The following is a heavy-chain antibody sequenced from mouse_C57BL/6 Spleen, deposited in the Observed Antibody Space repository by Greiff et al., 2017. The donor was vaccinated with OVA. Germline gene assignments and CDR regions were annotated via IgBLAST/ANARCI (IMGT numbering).Heavy chain of an antibody. Sequence: VQLQQPGAELVKPGASVKLSCKASGYTFTSYWMHWVKQRPGRGLEWIGRIDPNCGGTTYNEKFKSKATLTVDKPSSTAYMQISSLTSEDSGVYYCARSDYGSSHVGDWGQGTLVTVAA. CDR1: GYTFTSYW. J-gene: IGHJ3*02. CDR2: IDPNCGGT. V-gene: IGHV1-72*01. CDR3: ARSDYGSSHVGD. D-gene: IGHD1-1*01.